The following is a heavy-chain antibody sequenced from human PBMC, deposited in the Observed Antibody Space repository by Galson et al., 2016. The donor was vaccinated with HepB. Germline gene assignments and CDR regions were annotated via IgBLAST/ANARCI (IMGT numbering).Heavy chain of an antibody. D-gene: IGHD2-2*01. CDR1: GGTFSSYT. J-gene: IGHJ6*02. Sequence: SVKVSCKASGGTFSSYTISWVRQAPGQGLEWMGGIIPNFGTTDYAQKFQGRVTITADEPTSTAYMELNSLTSEDTAVYYCAQFCSTTSCKEAGYYPGMDVWGQGTTVTVSS. CDR3: AQFCSTTSCKEAGYYPGMDV. CDR2: IIPNFGTT. V-gene: IGHV1-69*13.